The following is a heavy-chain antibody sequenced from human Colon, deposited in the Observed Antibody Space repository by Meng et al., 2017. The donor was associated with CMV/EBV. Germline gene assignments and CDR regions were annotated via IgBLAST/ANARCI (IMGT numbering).Heavy chain of an antibody. J-gene: IGHJ6*02. CDR2: IYYSGST. Sequence: ESLKISCTVSGGSVSSGSYYWSWIRQPPGKGLEWIGYIYYSGSTNYNPSLKSRVTISVDTSKNQFSLKLSSVTAADTAVYYCARNSRYYYYGMDVWGQGTTVTVSS. CDR1: GGSVSSGSYY. CDR3: ARNSRYYYYGMDV. V-gene: IGHV4-61*01. D-gene: IGHD2-21*01.